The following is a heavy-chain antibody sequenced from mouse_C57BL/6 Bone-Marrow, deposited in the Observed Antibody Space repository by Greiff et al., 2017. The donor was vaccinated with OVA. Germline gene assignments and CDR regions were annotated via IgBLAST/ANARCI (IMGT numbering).Heavy chain of an antibody. CDR1: GFTFSSYA. Sequence: EVKLVESGEGLVKPGGSLKLSCAASGFTFSSYAMSWVRQTPEKRLEWVAYISSGGDYNDYAATVKGRFTISRDNARNTLYLQMSSLKSEDTAMYYCTRDKADYSNCPFAYWGKGTLVTVS. CDR2: ISSGGDYN. V-gene: IGHV5-9-1*02. J-gene: IGHJ3*01. CDR3: TRDKADYSNCPFAY. D-gene: IGHD2-5*01.